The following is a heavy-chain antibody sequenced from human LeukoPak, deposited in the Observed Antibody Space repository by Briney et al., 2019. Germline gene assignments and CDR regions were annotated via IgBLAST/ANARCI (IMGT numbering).Heavy chain of an antibody. CDR1: GGSISSYY. D-gene: IGHD2-8*01. V-gene: IGHV4-59*12. CDR2: IYYSGST. Sequence: SETLSLTCTVSGGSISSYYWSWIRQPPGKGLEWIGYIYYSGSTNYNPSLKSRVTMSEDTSKNQVSLKLSSVTAADTAVYYCARDRRGLNQEYYMDVWGKGTTVTVS. CDR3: ARDRRGLNQEYYMDV. J-gene: IGHJ6*03.